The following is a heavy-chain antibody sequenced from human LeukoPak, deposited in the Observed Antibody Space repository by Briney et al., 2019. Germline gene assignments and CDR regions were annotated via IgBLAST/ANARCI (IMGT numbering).Heavy chain of an antibody. V-gene: IGHV3-74*01. Sequence: GGSLRLSCAASGFTFSNYWMHWVRQAPGKGLVWVSRIKSDGSSTTSADSVRGRFTISRDNAKNTLYLQMNSLTAEDTAVYYCASVYDTSGPNWGSYGMDVWGQGTTVTVSS. CDR1: GFTFSNYW. D-gene: IGHD3-22*01. CDR3: ASVYDTSGPNWGSYGMDV. CDR2: IKSDGSST. J-gene: IGHJ6*02.